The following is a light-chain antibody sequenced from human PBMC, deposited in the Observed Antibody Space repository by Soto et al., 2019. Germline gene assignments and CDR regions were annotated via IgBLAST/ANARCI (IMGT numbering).Light chain of an antibody. CDR2: SND. CDR3: ASWDDSLSAFV. Sequence: QSALTQPPSASGSPGQRVTVSCSGRGSNIGNNPVNWSQQLPGTAPKLLIYSNDQRPSGVPDRFSGSRSGTSASLAIGGLQSEDEADYYCASWDDSLSAFVFGTGTKVTVL. V-gene: IGLV1-44*01. J-gene: IGLJ1*01. CDR1: GSNIGNNP.